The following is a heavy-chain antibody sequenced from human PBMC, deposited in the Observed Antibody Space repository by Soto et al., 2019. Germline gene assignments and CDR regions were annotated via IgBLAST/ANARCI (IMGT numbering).Heavy chain of an antibody. V-gene: IGHV3-21*01. CDR2: ISSSSSYI. D-gene: IGHD3-10*01. J-gene: IGHJ3*02. CDR1: GFTFSSYS. CDR3: AREEAPRRFERFCAFDI. Sequence: GGSLRLSCAASGFTFSSYSMNWVRQAPGKGLEWVSSISSSSSYIYYADSVKGRFTISRDNAKNSLYLQMNSLRAEDTAVYYCAREEAPRRFERFCAFDIWGQGTMVTVSS.